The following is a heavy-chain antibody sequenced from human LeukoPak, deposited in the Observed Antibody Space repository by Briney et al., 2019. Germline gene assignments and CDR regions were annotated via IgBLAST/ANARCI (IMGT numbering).Heavy chain of an antibody. CDR3: ARDSYDYVWGSYRATDRFIDY. CDR2: ISAYNGNT. CDR1: GYTFTSYG. Sequence: ASVKVSCKASGYTFTSYGISWVRQAPGQGLEWMGWISAYNGNTNYAQKLQGRVTMTTDTSTSTAYMELRSLRSDDTAVYYCARDSYDYVWGSYRATDRFIDYWGQGTLVTVSS. V-gene: IGHV1-18*01. D-gene: IGHD3-16*02. J-gene: IGHJ4*02.